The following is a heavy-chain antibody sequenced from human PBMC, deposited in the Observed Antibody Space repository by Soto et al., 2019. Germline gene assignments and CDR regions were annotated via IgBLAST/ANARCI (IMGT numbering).Heavy chain of an antibody. CDR2: ISYDDGDNK. D-gene: IGHD4-4*01. CDR3: ARPTVASGTPDFDY. J-gene: IGHJ4*02. V-gene: IGHV3-30-3*01. Sequence: QVHLVESGGGVVPPGRSLRLSCAASGFTFSSFNMHWVRQAPGKGLEWVAVISYDDGDNKSYADSVKGRFTISRDNSKNTVPMQRNSLRPEDTAVYYCARPTVASGTPDFDYWGQGPLVTVSS. CDR1: GFTFSSFN.